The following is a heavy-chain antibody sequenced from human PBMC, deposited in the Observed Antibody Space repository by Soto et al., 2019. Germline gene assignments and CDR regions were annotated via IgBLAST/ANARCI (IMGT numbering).Heavy chain of an antibody. D-gene: IGHD5-12*01. CDR2: IYYSGST. V-gene: IGHV4-59*01. CDR3: ARGRSVLVATPVY. CDR1: GGSISSYY. J-gene: IGHJ4*02. Sequence: PSETLSLTGTVSGGSISSYYWSWIRQPPGKGLEWIGYIYYSGSTNYNPSLKSRVTISVDTSKNQFSLKLSSVTAADTAVYYCARGRSVLVATPVYWGQGTLVTVSS.